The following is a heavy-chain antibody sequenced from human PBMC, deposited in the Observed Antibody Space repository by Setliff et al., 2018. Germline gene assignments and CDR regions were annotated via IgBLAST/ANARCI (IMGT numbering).Heavy chain of an antibody. Sequence: SETLSLTCTVSGGSISDSHYYWGWFRQPPGMRPEWIGTVYYSGSTNYNPSLKSRVTISVDKSKNQFSLKLSSVTAADTAVYYCARAEYSYGQYYFDYWGQGTLVTVSS. J-gene: IGHJ4*02. CDR2: VYYSGST. V-gene: IGHV4-39*07. CDR1: GGSISDSHYY. CDR3: ARAEYSYGQYYFDY. D-gene: IGHD5-18*01.